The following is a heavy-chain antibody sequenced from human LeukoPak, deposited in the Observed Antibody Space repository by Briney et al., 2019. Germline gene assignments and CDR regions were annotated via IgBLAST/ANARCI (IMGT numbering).Heavy chain of an antibody. CDR2: INHSGST. J-gene: IGHJ5*02. CDR3: ARYVFEGDWFDP. D-gene: IGHD3-10*02. V-gene: IGHV4-30-2*01. Sequence: SETLSLTCAVSGGSISSGDYSWTWIRQPPGKGLEWIGEINHSGSTNYNPSLKSRVTISVDTSKNQFSLKLSSVTAADTAVYYCARYVFEGDWFDPWGQGTLVTVSS. CDR1: GGSISSGDYS.